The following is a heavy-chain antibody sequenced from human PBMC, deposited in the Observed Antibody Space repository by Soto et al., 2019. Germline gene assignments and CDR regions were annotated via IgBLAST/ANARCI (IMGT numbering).Heavy chain of an antibody. CDR3: AKARGRNDILSSYHD. J-gene: IGHJ4*02. D-gene: IGHD3-9*01. Sequence: EVQLVEFGGGLVQPGRSLRLSCAASGFTFDDYAMHWVRQAPGKGLEWVSGISWNSVTIGYADSVKGRFTISRDNAKNSLYLQMNSLRTEDTALYYCAKARGRNDILSSYHDWGQGTLVTVSS. CDR2: ISWNSVTI. V-gene: IGHV3-9*01. CDR1: GFTFDDYA.